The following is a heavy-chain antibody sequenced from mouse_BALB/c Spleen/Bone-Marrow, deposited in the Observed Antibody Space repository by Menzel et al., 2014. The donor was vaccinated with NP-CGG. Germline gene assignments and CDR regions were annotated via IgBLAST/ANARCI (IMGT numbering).Heavy chain of an antibody. CDR3: ARHKLGRLYFDV. Sequence: EVQVVESGGGLVKPGGSLKLSCAASGFAFSSYDMSWVRQTPEKRLEWVAYVSSGGGSTYYPDTVKGQFTISRDNAKNTLYLQMSSLKSEDTAMYYCARHKLGRLYFDVWGAGTTVTVSS. CDR2: VSSGGGST. J-gene: IGHJ1*01. D-gene: IGHD4-1*01. CDR1: GFAFSSYD. V-gene: IGHV5-12-1*01.